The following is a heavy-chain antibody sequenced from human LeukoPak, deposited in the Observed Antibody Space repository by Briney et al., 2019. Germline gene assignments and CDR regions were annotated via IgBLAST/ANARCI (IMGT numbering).Heavy chain of an antibody. Sequence: PGGSLRLSCAASGFTFSDYYMSWIRQAPGKGLEWVSVIYGGGNIYYADSVKGRFTISRDNSKNTLYLQMNSLRAEDTAVYYCARGAGYNYPYYFDYWGQGTLVTVSS. CDR3: ARGAGYNYPYYFDY. CDR1: GFTFSDYY. D-gene: IGHD5-24*01. J-gene: IGHJ4*02. CDR2: IYGGGNI. V-gene: IGHV3-53*01.